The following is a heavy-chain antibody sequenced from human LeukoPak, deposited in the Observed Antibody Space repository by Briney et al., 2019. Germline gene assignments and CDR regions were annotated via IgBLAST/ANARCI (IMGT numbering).Heavy chain of an antibody. CDR2: ISTDGYTT. V-gene: IGHV3-74*01. D-gene: IGHD2-15*01. Sequence: GGSMRLSCAASGLAFSAYKMHWVRQAPRKGLVWVSRISTDGYTTDYADFVQGRFTASRDNTKNTWSLEMNSLRAEDTAVYYCVVGGSPDYWGQGTLVTVSS. CDR3: VVGGSPDY. CDR1: GLAFSAYK. J-gene: IGHJ4*02.